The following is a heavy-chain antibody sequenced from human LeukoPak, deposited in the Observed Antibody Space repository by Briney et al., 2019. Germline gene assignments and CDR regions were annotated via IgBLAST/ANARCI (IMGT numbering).Heavy chain of an antibody. CDR3: ARGIVGATDFDY. V-gene: IGHV3-74*01. J-gene: IGHJ4*02. Sequence: GGSLRLSCAASGFTFSRYWMHWVRQAPGKGLVWVSRINRDGGIINYADSVKGRFTISRDNAKNTLYLQMNSLRAEDTAVYHCARGIVGATDFDYWGQGTLVTVSS. CDR2: INRDGGII. CDR1: GFTFSRYW. D-gene: IGHD1-26*01.